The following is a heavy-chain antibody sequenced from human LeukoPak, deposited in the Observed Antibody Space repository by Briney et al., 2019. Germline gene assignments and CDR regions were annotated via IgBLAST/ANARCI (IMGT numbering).Heavy chain of an antibody. CDR1: GYSLTSYW. D-gene: IGHD6-19*01. V-gene: IGHV5-51*01. J-gene: IGHJ4*02. CDR3: ARLSYSSGWYYFDY. Sequence: GESLKISCKGSGYSLTSYWIGWVRQMPGKGLEWMGIIYPGDSDTRYSPSFQGQVTISADKSISTAYQQWSSLKASDTAMYYCARLSYSSGWYYFDYWGQGTLVTVSS. CDR2: IYPGDSDT.